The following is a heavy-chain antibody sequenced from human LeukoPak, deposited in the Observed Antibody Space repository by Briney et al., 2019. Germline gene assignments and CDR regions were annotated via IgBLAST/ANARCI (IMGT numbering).Heavy chain of an antibody. CDR1: GFTFTTYS. CDR2: ISSGSSAI. CDR3: ARAHHRRVYDYVWGSYPY. J-gene: IGHJ4*02. Sequence: GGSLRLSCEASGFTFTTYSMTWVRQAPGKGLEWVSIISSGSSAIFSADALKGRFNISRDDAKNLLYLQMNSLRAEDTAVYYCARAHHRRVYDYVWGSYPYWGQGTLVTVSS. D-gene: IGHD3-16*02. V-gene: IGHV3-21*01.